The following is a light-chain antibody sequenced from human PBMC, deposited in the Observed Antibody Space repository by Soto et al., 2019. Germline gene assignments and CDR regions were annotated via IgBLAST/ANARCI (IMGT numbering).Light chain of an antibody. CDR2: ADT. CDR1: SSDIGSYNF. CDR3: CSYAGRSTWV. V-gene: IGLV2-23*01. J-gene: IGLJ3*02. Sequence: QSALTQPASVSGSPGQSITISCTGASSDIGSYNFVSWYQQHPGKAPKLMIYADTKRPSGVSNRFSGAKSGNTASLTSSGLQAEDESDYYCCSYAGRSTWVFGGGTKLTVL.